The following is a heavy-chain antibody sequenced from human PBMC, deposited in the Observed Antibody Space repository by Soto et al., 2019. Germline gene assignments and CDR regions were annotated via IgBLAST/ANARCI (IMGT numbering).Heavy chain of an antibody. J-gene: IGHJ3*02. V-gene: IGHV1-69*02. CDR3: ARGLGATMAVNAFDI. CDR2: IIPILGIA. Sequence: SVKVFCKASGGTFSSYTISWVRQAPGQGLEWMGRIIPILGIANYAQKFQGRVTITADKSTSTAYMELSSLRSEDTAVYYCARGLGATMAVNAFDIWGQGTMVTVSS. CDR1: GGTFSSYT. D-gene: IGHD1-26*01.